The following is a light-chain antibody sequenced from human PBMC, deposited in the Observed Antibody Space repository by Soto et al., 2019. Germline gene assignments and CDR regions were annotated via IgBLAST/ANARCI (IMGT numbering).Light chain of an antibody. V-gene: IGKV3-20*01. J-gene: IGKJ5*01. Sequence: IPSTQSPCILYLSPVERPTLSCSASQSVTSNYLAWYQKKPGQAPRLLVYGASSRATGISDRFSGSGSGTDFTLTISRLEPEDFAVYYCQHYVSPTITFGRGTKLDIK. CDR2: GAS. CDR3: QHYVSPTIT. CDR1: QSVTSNY.